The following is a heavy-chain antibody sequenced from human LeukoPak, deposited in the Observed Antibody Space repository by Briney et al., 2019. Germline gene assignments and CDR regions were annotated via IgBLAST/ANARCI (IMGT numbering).Heavy chain of an antibody. V-gene: IGHV5-51*01. CDR2: IYPGDSDT. CDR1: GYSFTSYW. Sequence: GESLKISCKGSGYSFTSYWIGWVRQMPGKGLEWMGIIYPGDSDTRYSPSFQGQVTVSADKSISTAYLQWSSLKASDTAMYYCARGSGSHNYYYYGMDVWGQGTTVTVSS. J-gene: IGHJ6*02. D-gene: IGHD3-10*01. CDR3: ARGSGSHNYYYYGMDV.